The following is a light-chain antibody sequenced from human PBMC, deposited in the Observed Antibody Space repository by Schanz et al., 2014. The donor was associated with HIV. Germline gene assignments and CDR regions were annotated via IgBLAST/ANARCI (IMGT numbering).Light chain of an antibody. CDR3: QQYDAWPPVFT. CDR1: QSVSSN. V-gene: IGKV3-15*01. CDR2: GAS. Sequence: EIVLTQSPGTLSLSPGERATLSCRASQSVSSNYLAWYQQKPGQAPRLLIYGASTRATGIPARFSGSGSATEFTLTITSLQSEDFGVYYCQQYDAWPPVFTFGPGTKVDIK. J-gene: IGKJ3*01.